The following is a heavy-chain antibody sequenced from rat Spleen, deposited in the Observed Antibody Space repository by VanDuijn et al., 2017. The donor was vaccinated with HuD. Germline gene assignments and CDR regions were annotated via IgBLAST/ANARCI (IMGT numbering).Heavy chain of an antibody. Sequence: EVKLVKSGGGLVQPGRSLKLSCAASGFNFKDHWMGWVRQGPGKGLEWIGEINKDSRTMKYSPSLKGKFTISRDNAQNTLYLQMSKLGAEDTAIYYCVREEFGVRDWGQGVMVTVSS. J-gene: IGHJ2*01. V-gene: IGHV4-2*01. D-gene: IGHD4-3*01. CDR3: VREEFGVRD. CDR2: INKDSRTM. CDR1: GFNFKDHW.